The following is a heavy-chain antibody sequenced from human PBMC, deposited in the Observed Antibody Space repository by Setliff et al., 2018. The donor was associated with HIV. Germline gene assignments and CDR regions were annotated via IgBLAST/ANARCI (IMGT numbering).Heavy chain of an antibody. CDR3: ARDHHYDSGSYPLY. Sequence: GESLKISCAASGFTFSDYWMHWVRQAPGKGLVWVSRITADGSSTRYADSVKGRFTISRNNTKKLLFLQLNSLRGEDTATYYCARDHHYDSGSYPLYWGQGALVTVSS. V-gene: IGHV3-74*01. CDR1: GFTFSDYW. J-gene: IGHJ4*02. D-gene: IGHD3-10*01. CDR2: ITADGSST.